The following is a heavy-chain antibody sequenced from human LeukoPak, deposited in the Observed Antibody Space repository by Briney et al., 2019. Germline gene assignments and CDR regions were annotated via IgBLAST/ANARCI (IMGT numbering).Heavy chain of an antibody. J-gene: IGHJ4*02. Sequence: GASVKVSCKAFGYTFTSYDINWVRQATGQGLEWMGWMNPNSGNTGYAQKFQGRVTMTRNTSISTAYMELSSLRSEDTAVYYCARAFTMIVVPPGYWGQGTLVTVSS. CDR2: MNPNSGNT. CDR3: ARAFTMIVVPPGY. V-gene: IGHV1-8*01. D-gene: IGHD3-22*01. CDR1: GYTFTSYD.